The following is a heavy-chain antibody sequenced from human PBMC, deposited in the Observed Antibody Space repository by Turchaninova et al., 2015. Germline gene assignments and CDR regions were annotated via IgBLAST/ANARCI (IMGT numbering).Heavy chain of an antibody. CDR2: INHSGST. CDR1: SGSFSGYD. D-gene: IGHD2-15*01. CDR3: ARDYIVVEVAANAFDI. V-gene: IGHV4-34*01. J-gene: IGHJ3*02. Sequence: ETLSLTCAVYSGSFSGYDWSWIRQPPGKGLEWIGEINHSGSTNYHPSLKSRVTISVDMAKNQFSLKLRSVTAADTAIYYCARDYIVVEVAANAFDIWGQGTMVTVSS.